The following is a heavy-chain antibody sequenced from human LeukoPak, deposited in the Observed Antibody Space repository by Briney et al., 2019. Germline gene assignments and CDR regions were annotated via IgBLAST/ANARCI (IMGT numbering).Heavy chain of an antibody. Sequence: ASVKVSCKVSGYTLTELSMHWVRQAPGKGLEWMGGFDPEDGETIYAQKFQGRVTMTEDTSTDTAYMELSSLRSEDTAVYYCATSFQRGRWFGELFDWGQGTLVTVSS. D-gene: IGHD3-10*01. V-gene: IGHV1-24*01. CDR1: GYTLTELS. J-gene: IGHJ4*02. CDR2: FDPEDGET. CDR3: ATSFQRGRWFGELFD.